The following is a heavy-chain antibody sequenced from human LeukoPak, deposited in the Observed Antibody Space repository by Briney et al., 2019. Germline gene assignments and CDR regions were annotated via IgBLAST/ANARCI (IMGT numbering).Heavy chain of an antibody. CDR2: INHSGST. D-gene: IGHD3-10*01. J-gene: IGHJ6*03. CDR1: GGSFSGYY. CDR3: ARHAVYSITMVRGAYYMDV. Sequence: PSETLSLTCAVYGGSFSGYYWSWIRQPPGKGLEWIGEINHSGSTNYNPSLKSRVTISVDTSKNQFSLKLSSVTAADTAVYYCARHAVYSITMVRGAYYMDVWGKGTTVTISS. V-gene: IGHV4-34*01.